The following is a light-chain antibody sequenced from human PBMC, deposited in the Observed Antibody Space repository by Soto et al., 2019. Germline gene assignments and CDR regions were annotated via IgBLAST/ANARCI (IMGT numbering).Light chain of an antibody. V-gene: IGKV3-15*01. J-gene: IGKJ1*01. CDR1: QSVTSSD. CDR3: QQYNNWPQT. CDR2: GAS. Sequence: EVVLTQSPGTLSLSPGERATLSCRASQSVTSSDLAWYQQKPGQAPRLLISGASSRATDIPARFSGSGSGTEFTLTISSLQSEDFAEYHCQQYNNWPQTFGQGAKVDI.